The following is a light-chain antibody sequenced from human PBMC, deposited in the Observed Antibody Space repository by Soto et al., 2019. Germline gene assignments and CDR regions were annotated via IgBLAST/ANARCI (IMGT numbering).Light chain of an antibody. V-gene: IGKV3-11*01. J-gene: IGKJ4*01. CDR3: QQRSNWLT. CDR1: QSVSSY. Sequence: EIVLTQSPATLSLSPGERATLSCRASQSVSSYLAWYQQKPGQAPRLLIYDASNRATGIPARFSGSGSGTAFTITSSSLEPEDFAVYYCQQRSNWLTFGGGTKVEIK. CDR2: DAS.